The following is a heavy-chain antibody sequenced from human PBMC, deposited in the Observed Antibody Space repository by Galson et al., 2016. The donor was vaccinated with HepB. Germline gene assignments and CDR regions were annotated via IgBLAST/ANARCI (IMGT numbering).Heavy chain of an antibody. D-gene: IGHD3-3*01. Sequence: TLSLTCTVSGGSISSGGHYWSWIRQFPGKGLQWIGYISYSGTTYYNPPLKRRVTISVDTSKNQLSLKLSSVTAADTAIYYCARVGRLDFWSGYYVPPFDDWGHGTLVTVSS. CDR3: ARVGRLDFWSGYYVPPFDD. J-gene: IGHJ4*01. CDR2: ISYSGTT. V-gene: IGHV4-31*03. CDR1: GGSISSGGHY.